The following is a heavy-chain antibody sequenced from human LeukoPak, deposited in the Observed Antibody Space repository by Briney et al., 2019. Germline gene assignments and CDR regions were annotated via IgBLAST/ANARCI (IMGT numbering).Heavy chain of an antibody. Sequence: GASVKVSCKASGYTFTNYGISWVRQAPGQGLEWMGIINPSGGSTSYAQKFQGRVTMTRDTSTSTVYMELSSLRSEDTAVYYCAREEVVVGMTSDIVVVPAAPGDYYYGMDVWGQGTTVTVSS. V-gene: IGHV1-46*01. CDR2: INPSGGST. D-gene: IGHD2-2*01. CDR1: GYTFTNYG. J-gene: IGHJ6*02. CDR3: AREEVVVGMTSDIVVVPAAPGDYYYGMDV.